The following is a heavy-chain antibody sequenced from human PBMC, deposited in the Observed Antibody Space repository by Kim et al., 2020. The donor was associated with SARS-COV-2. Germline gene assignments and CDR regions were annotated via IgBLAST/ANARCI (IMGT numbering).Heavy chain of an antibody. Sequence: SETLSLTCAVYGGSFSGYYWSWIRQPPGKGLEWIGEINHSGSTNYNPSLKSRVTISVDTSKNQFSLKLSSVTAADTAVYYCARVLWSSSWYGMDVWGQGTTVTVSS. CDR3: ARVLWSSSWYGMDV. V-gene: IGHV4-34*01. CDR2: INHSGST. D-gene: IGHD6-13*01. CDR1: GGSFSGYY. J-gene: IGHJ6*02.